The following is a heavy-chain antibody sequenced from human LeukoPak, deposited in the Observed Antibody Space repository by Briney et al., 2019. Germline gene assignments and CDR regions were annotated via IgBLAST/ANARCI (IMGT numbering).Heavy chain of an antibody. CDR3: ARHEGSSSWYYYFDY. CDR1: GYSFTSYW. J-gene: IGHJ4*02. D-gene: IGHD6-13*01. V-gene: IGHV5-51*01. Sequence: GESLKISCKGSGYSFTSYWIGWVRQMPGKGLEWMGTIYPGDSDTRYSPSFQGQVTISADKSISTAYLQWSSLKASDTAMYYCARHEGSSSWYYYFDYWGQGTLVTVSS. CDR2: IYPGDSDT.